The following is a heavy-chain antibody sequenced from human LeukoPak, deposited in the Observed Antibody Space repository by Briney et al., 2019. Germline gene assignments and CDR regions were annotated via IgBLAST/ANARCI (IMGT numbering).Heavy chain of an antibody. CDR3: AKVVNNGWYYFDY. V-gene: IGHV3-9*01. J-gene: IGHJ4*02. Sequence: GGSLRLSCVASGFTFDDFAMPWVRQAPGKGLEWVSGISWDSSSIAYADPVKGRFTISRDNAKNSLYLQMNSLRPEDTALYYCAKVVNNGWYYFDYWGQGTLVTVSS. CDR2: ISWDSSSI. CDR1: GFTFDDFA. D-gene: IGHD6-19*01.